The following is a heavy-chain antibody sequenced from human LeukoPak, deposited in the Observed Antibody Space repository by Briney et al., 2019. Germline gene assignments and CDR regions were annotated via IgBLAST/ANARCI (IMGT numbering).Heavy chain of an antibody. V-gene: IGHV4-39*01. CDR3: ARQLTLRPIDY. D-gene: IGHD1-14*01. CDR2: IYYSGRT. J-gene: IGHJ4*02. CDR1: GGSLSSSSYY. Sequence: SETLSLTCTVSGGSLSSSSYYWGWIRQPPGKGLEWMGGIYYSGRTYYNPSPKSRVTISVDTSKTQFSLKLSSVTAADTAVYYCARQLTLRPIDYWGQGTLVTVSS.